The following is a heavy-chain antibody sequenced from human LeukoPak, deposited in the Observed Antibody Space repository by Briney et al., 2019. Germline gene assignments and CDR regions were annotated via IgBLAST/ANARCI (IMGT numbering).Heavy chain of an antibody. D-gene: IGHD2-15*01. CDR1: GFTFSSYW. J-gene: IGHJ6*02. CDR3: AGGGCSGGSCYPYYYYYYGMDV. CDR2: IKQDGSEK. V-gene: IGHV3-7*01. Sequence: GGSLRLSCAASGFTFSSYWMSWVRQAPGKGLEWVANIKQDGSEKYYVDSVKGRFTISRDNAKNSLYLRMNSLRAEDTAVYYCAGGGCSGGSCYPYYYYYYGMDVWGQGTTVTVSS.